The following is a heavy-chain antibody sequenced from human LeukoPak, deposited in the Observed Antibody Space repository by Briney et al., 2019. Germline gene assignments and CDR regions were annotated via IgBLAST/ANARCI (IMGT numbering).Heavy chain of an antibody. D-gene: IGHD6-13*01. CDR2: ISGSSSCT. V-gene: IGHV3-11*03. Sequence: GGSLRLSCVVSGIPFSDYYMNWIRQAPGKGLEWISYISGSSSCTDYADSVKGRFTISRDNAKSALYLQMNSLRLEDTAVYYCAAGTAADFWGQGTLVTVSS. CDR3: AAGTAADF. CDR1: GIPFSDYY. J-gene: IGHJ4*02.